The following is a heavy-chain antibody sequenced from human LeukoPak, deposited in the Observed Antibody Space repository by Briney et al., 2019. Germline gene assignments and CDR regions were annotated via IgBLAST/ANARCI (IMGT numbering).Heavy chain of an antibody. D-gene: IGHD3-10*01. J-gene: IGHJ5*02. CDR3: ARGVSNYYGSGSYVNHGFDP. CDR1: GGSVNSGNYY. Sequence: SETLSLTCTVSGGSVNSGNYYWTWIRQPAGKRLEWIGRIYTSGSTNYNPSLKSRVTISIDASKNQFSLRLSSVTAADTAVYYCARGVSNYYGSGSYVNHGFDPWGQGTLVTVSS. CDR2: IYTSGST. V-gene: IGHV4-61*02.